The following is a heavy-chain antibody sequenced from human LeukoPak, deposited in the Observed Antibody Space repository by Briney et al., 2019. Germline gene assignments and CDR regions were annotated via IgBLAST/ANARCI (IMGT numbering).Heavy chain of an antibody. D-gene: IGHD5-18*01. CDR1: GGSIRSSYYY. CDR3: ARQSVDTAMGTAV. V-gene: IGHV4-39*01. CDR2: IYDSGST. J-gene: IGHJ6*02. Sequence: SETLSLTCTVSGGSIRSSYYYWGWIRQPPGKGLEWIGSIYDSGSTYYNPSLKSRVTISVDTSKNQFSLKLSSVTAADTAVYYCARQSVDTAMGTAVWGQGTTVTVSS.